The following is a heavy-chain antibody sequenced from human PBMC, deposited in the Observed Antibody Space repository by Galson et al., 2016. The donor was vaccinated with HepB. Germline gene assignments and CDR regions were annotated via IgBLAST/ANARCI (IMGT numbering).Heavy chain of an antibody. D-gene: IGHD2-15*01. CDR3: ARHGGVFGRYFDS. V-gene: IGHV4-39*01. CDR2: FYYLGTT. Sequence: SETLSLTCTVSGASVSGSNSYWGWIRQTPGKGLEWIVTFYYLGTTYYNPSLKSRVSISVDMSKNQVSLKLGSVTATDTAVYYCARHGGVFGRYFDSWGQGTLVSVSS. CDR1: GASVSGSNSY. J-gene: IGHJ4*02.